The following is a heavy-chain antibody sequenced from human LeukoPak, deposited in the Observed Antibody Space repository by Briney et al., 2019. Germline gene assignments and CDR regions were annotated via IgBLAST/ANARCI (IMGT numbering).Heavy chain of an antibody. V-gene: IGHV4-34*01. Sequence: SETLSLTCAVYGGSFSGYYWSWIRQPPGKGLEWIGEINHSGSTNYNPSLKSRVTISVDTSKNQFSLKLSSVTAADTAVYYCARHSPLYYYDSSGYYSVDYWGQGTLVTVSS. CDR1: GGSFSGYY. D-gene: IGHD3-22*01. J-gene: IGHJ4*02. CDR2: INHSGST. CDR3: ARHSPLYYYDSSGYYSVDY.